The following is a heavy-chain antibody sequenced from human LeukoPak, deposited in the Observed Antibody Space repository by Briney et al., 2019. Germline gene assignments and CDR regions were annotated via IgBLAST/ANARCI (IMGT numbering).Heavy chain of an antibody. D-gene: IGHD2-8*01. CDR2: IKEDGSER. J-gene: IGHJ4*02. CDR1: PFIFSGHW. V-gene: IGHV3-7*03. Sequence: GGSLRLSCEASPFIFSGHWLNWVRRTPGKGLEWVASIKEDGSERQYVDSVKGRFSISRDNTKGSLFLQLNSLRAEDTAVYYCARDLGYCTNGACHTRFDYWGQGTLVTVSS. CDR3: ARDLGYCTNGACHTRFDY.